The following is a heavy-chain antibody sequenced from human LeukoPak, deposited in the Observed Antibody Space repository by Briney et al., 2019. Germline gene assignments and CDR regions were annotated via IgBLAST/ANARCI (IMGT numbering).Heavy chain of an antibody. Sequence: SSETLSLTCTVSGGSISTYYWSWIPRPPGKGLEWIGYIYYSGSTNYNPSLKSRVTISVDTSKNQFSLKLSSVTAADTAVYYCARGPLGDEFADAFDIWGQGTMVTVSS. CDR1: GGSISTYY. D-gene: IGHD4-17*01. V-gene: IGHV4-59*01. CDR2: IYYSGST. J-gene: IGHJ3*02. CDR3: ARGPLGDEFADAFDI.